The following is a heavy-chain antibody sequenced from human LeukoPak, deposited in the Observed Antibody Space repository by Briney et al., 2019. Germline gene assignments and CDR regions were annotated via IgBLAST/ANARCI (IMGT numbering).Heavy chain of an antibody. CDR2: INHSGST. Sequence: SETLSLTCAVYGGSFSGYYWSWIRQPPGKGLEWIGEINHSGSTNYNPSLKSRVTISVDTSKNQFSLKLSSVTAADTAVYYCARSCRGTYYYYGMDVWGQGTMVTVSS. J-gene: IGHJ6*02. CDR3: ARSCRGTYYYYGMDV. V-gene: IGHV4-34*01. CDR1: GGSFSGYY. D-gene: IGHD2-15*01.